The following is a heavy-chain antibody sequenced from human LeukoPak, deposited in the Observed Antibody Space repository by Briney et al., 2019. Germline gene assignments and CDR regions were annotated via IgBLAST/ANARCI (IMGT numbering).Heavy chain of an antibody. CDR3: ARDSVPGSWEFDY. V-gene: IGHV3-21*01. Sequence: GGSLRLSCAASGFTLSSYSMNWVRQAPGKGLEWVSSISSSSSYIYYADSVKGRFTISRDNAKNSLYLQMNSLRAEDTAVYYCARDSVPGSWEFDYWGQGTLVTVSS. CDR1: GFTLSSYS. CDR2: ISSSSSYI. D-gene: IGHD6-13*01. J-gene: IGHJ4*02.